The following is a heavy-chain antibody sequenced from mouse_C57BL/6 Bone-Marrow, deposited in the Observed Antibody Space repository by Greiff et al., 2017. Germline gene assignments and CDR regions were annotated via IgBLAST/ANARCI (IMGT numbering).Heavy chain of an antibody. V-gene: IGHV1-62-2*01. D-gene: IGHD2-4*01. J-gene: IGHJ2*01. CDR2: FYPGSGGI. Sequence: VQLQQSGAELVKPGASVKLSCKASGYIFTEYTIHWVKQRSGQGLEWIGWFYPGSGGIKYNERFKDKATLTADKSSNTVYMELSRLTSEDSAVYFWARHERYYDYEGYFDYWGQGTTLTVSS. CDR3: ARHERYYDYEGYFDY. CDR1: GYIFTEYT.